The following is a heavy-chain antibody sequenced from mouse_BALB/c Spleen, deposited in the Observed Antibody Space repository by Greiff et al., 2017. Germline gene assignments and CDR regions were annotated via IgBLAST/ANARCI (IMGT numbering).Heavy chain of an antibody. V-gene: IGHV1-54*01. CDR2: INPGSGGT. CDR1: GYAFTNYL. CDR3: AKRGGGAYYYGSSYAMDY. D-gene: IGHD1-1*01. J-gene: IGHJ4*01. Sequence: QVQLQQSGAELVRPGTSVKVSCKASGYAFTNYLIEWVKQRPGQGLEWIGVINPGSGGTNYNEKFKGKATLTADKSSSTAYMQLSSLTSDDSAGYFWAKRGGGAYYYGSSYAMDYGGQGTSVTVSS.